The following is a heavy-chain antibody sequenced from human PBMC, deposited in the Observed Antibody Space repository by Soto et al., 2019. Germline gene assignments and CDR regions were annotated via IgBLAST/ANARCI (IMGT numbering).Heavy chain of an antibody. CDR2: ISGSGST. V-gene: IGHV3-23*01. D-gene: IGHD3-10*01. CDR1: GFTFSSYA. Sequence: GGSLRLSCAASGFTFSSYAMNWVRQAPGKGLEWVSAISGSGSTYYADSAKGRFTISRDNSEKTLYLQMNSLRAEDTALYYCAKSYYYGSGSHLLADFWGQGTLVTVSS. CDR3: AKSYYYGSGSHLLADF. J-gene: IGHJ4*02.